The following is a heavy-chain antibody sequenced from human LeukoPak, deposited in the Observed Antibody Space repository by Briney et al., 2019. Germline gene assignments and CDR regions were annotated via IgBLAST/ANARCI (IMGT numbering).Heavy chain of an antibody. Sequence: PGGSLRLSCAASGFTFSSYSMNWVRQAPGKGLEWVSSISRSSIYKYYADSVKGRFTISRDNAKNSLYLQMNSLRAEDTAVYYCASSRYDSSGYYGIIVNWGQGTLVTVSS. J-gene: IGHJ4*02. V-gene: IGHV3-21*01. CDR1: GFTFSSYS. CDR2: ISRSSIYK. CDR3: ASSRYDSSGYYGIIVN. D-gene: IGHD3-22*01.